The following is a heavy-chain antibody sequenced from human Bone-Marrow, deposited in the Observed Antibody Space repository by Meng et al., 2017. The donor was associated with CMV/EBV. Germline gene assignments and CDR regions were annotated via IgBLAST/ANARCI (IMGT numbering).Heavy chain of an antibody. Sequence: GESLKISCAASGFTFSYYGMHWVRQAPGKGLEWVAVISYDGSNKYYADSVKGRFTISRDNSKNTLYLQMNSLRAEDTAVYYVFGADDYWGQGTLVTVSS. CDR2: ISYDGSNK. D-gene: IGHD3-10*01. V-gene: IGHV3-30*03. CDR3: FGADDY. J-gene: IGHJ4*02. CDR1: GFTFSYYG.